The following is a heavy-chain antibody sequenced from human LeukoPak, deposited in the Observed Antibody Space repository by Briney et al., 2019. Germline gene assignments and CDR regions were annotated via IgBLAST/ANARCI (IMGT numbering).Heavy chain of an antibody. CDR1: GGSINSGSYY. CDR3: ARGNNIAVVPADTQTPYYYYYMDV. V-gene: IGHV4-39*07. Sequence: PSETLSLTCTVSGGSINSGSYYWGWIRQPPGKGREWIGSINYSGSTYYNPSLKSRVTISVDTSKNQFSLKLSSVTAADTAVYYCARGNNIAVVPADTQTPYYYYYMDVWGKGTTVTVSS. J-gene: IGHJ6*03. D-gene: IGHD2-2*01. CDR2: INYSGST.